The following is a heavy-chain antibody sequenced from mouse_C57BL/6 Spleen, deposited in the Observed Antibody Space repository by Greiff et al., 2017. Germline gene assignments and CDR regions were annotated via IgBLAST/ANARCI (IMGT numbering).Heavy chain of an antibody. CDR1: GYAFSSSW. CDR2: IYPGDGDT. Sequence: QVQLQQSGPELVKPGASVKISCKASGYAFSSSWMNWVKQRPGKGLEWIGRIYPGDGDTNYNGKFKGKATLTADKASSTAYMQLSSLTSEDSAVYFCARSGWAFDDWGQGTTLTVSS. V-gene: IGHV1-82*01. CDR3: ARSGWAFDD. J-gene: IGHJ2*01. D-gene: IGHD3-1*01.